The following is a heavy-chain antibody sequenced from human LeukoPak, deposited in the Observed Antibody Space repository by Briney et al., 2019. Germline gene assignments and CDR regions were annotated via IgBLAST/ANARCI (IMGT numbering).Heavy chain of an antibody. CDR3: AKDRSGSGYFDY. CDR2: ISSGGGTT. J-gene: IGHJ4*02. D-gene: IGHD3-10*01. V-gene: IGHV3-23*01. CDR1: GFTFSSHA. Sequence: GGSLRLSCAASGFTFSSHAMSWVRQAPGKGLEWVSRISSGGGTTDYTDSVEGRFTISRDTSKNTLYLQMNCLRAEDTAVYYCAKDRSGSGYFDYWGQGTLVTVSS.